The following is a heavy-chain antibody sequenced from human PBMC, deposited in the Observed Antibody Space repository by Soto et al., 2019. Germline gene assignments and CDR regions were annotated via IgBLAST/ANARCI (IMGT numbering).Heavy chain of an antibody. V-gene: IGHV3-30*18. CDR1: GFTFSTYG. Sequence: GGSLRLSCAASGFTFSTYGMHWVRQAPGKGLEWVAVISYDGVNKYYADSVKGRFTISRDNSKNTLYLQMNSLRAEDTAVYYCAKSVYNWNDGFFDYWGLGNMVTVSS. CDR3: AKSVYNWNDGFFDY. CDR2: ISYDGVNK. J-gene: IGHJ4*02. D-gene: IGHD1-1*01.